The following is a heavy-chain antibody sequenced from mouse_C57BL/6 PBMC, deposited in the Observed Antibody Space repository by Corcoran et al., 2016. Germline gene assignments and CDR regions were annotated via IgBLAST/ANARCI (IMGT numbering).Heavy chain of an antibody. V-gene: IGHV9-3*01. CDR2: INTYSGVP. CDR3: ARSSYYGSSYRAMDY. Sequence: QIQLVQSGPELKKPGETVKISCKASGYTFTTYGMSWVKQAPGKGLKWMGWINTYSGVPTYADDFKGRFAFSLETSASTAYLQINNLKNEDTATYLCARSSYYGSSYRAMDYWGQGTSVTVSS. D-gene: IGHD1-1*01. J-gene: IGHJ4*01. CDR1: GYTFTTYG.